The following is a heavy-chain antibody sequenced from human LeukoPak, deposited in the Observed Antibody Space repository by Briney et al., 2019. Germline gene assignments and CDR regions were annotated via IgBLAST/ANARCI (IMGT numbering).Heavy chain of an antibody. CDR3: ARPMAGSGGYYYYDMDV. V-gene: IGHV5-10-1*01. Sequence: GESLTISCQVSGYSFPIYWISWVRQMPGKGLEWMGSIDPSDSYTNYSPSFQGHVTISADKSISTAYLQWSSPKASDTATYYCARPMAGSGGYYYYDMDVWGQGTTVTVSS. J-gene: IGHJ6*02. CDR1: GYSFPIYW. D-gene: IGHD2-8*01. CDR2: IDPSDSYT.